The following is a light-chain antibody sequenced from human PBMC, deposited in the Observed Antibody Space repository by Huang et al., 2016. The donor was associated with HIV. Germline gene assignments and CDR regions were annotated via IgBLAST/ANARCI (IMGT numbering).Light chain of an antibody. Sequence: EIVLTQSPATLSLSPGERATLSCRASQSVSSDLDWYQQKGGQAPRLLIYGASNRATGIPARFSGSGSGTDFTLTISSLEPEDFAVYYCQQRSDWPRTFGQGTKLEIK. V-gene: IGKV3-11*01. CDR1: QSVSSD. CDR3: QQRSDWPRT. J-gene: IGKJ2*01. CDR2: GAS.